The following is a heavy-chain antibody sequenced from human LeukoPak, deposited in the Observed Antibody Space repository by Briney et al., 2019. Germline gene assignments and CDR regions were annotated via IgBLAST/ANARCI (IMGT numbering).Heavy chain of an antibody. J-gene: IGHJ5*02. Sequence: GGSLRLSCAASGFTFSSYAMSWVRQAPGKGLEWVSAISGSGGSTYYADSVKGRFTISRDNSKNTLYLQMNSLRAEDTAVYYCARDHVKWLRFGSPYNWFDPWGQGTLVTVSS. D-gene: IGHD5-12*01. CDR2: ISGSGGST. V-gene: IGHV3-23*01. CDR3: ARDHVKWLRFGSPYNWFDP. CDR1: GFTFSSYA.